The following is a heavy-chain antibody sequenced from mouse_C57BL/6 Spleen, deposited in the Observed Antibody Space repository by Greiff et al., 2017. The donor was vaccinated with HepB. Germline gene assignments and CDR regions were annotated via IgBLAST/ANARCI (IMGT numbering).Heavy chain of an antibody. CDR3: ARFDSYAMDY. V-gene: IGHV1-4*01. CDR2: INPSSGYT. D-gene: IGHD2-13*01. CDR1: GYTFTSYT. J-gene: IGHJ4*01. Sequence: QVQLQQSGAELARPGASVKMSCKASGYTFTSYTMHWVKQRPGQGLEWIGYINPSSGYTKYNQKFKDKATLTAEKSSSTAYMQLSSLTSEDSAVYYCARFDSYAMDYWGQGTSVTVSS.